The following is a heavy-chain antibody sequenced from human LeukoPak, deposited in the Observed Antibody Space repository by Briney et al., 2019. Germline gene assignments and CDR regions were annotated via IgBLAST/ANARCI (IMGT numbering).Heavy chain of an antibody. CDR1: GDSISSSRHY. V-gene: IGHV4-61*02. Sequence: SETLSLTCTVSGDSISSSRHYWSWIRQPAGKGLEWDGRIYPSGNTNYNPSLKSRVTMSLDTSKNHFSLNLRSVTAADTAVYYCARDGLVTMELDYWGQGTLVTVSS. D-gene: IGHD3/OR15-3a*01. CDR2: IYPSGNT. CDR3: ARDGLVTMELDY. J-gene: IGHJ4*02.